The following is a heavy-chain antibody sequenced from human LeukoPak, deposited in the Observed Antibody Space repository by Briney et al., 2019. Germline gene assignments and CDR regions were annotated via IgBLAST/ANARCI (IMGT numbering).Heavy chain of an antibody. D-gene: IGHD3-10*01. V-gene: IGHV1-2*06. CDR3: ARDPSYYGSVRVVNWFDP. CDR1: GYTFTGYY. CDR2: INPNSGGT. Sequence: ASVKVSCKASGYTFTGYYMNWVRQAPGQGLEWMGRINPNSGGTNYAQKFQGRVTMTRDTSISTAYMELSRLRSDDTAVYYCARDPSYYGSVRVVNWFDPWGQGTLVTVSS. J-gene: IGHJ5*02.